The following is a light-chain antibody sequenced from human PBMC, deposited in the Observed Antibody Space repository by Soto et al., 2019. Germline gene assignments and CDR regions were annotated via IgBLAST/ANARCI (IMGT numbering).Light chain of an antibody. J-gene: IGKJ4*01. Sequence: DIVMTQSPDSLAVSLGERATINCKSSQSVLYSSNNKNYLAWYQQKPGQPPKLLIYWASTRESGVPDRFSGRGAGTDFTLTISSLQAEDVAVYYCKQYYSTPGTFGGGTKVEIK. V-gene: IGKV4-1*01. CDR1: QSVLYSSNNKNY. CDR3: KQYYSTPGT. CDR2: WAS.